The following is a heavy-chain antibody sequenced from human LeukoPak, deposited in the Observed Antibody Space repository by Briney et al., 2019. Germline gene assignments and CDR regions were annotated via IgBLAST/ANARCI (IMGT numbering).Heavy chain of an antibody. D-gene: IGHD5-18*01. CDR1: GGSFSGYY. V-gene: IGHV4-34*01. J-gene: IGHJ4*02. CDR3: ARVGYSYGSDY. Sequence: SETLSLTCAVYGGSFSGYYWSWIRQPPGKGLEWIGEINHSGSTNYNPSLKSRVTISVDTSKNQFSLKLSSVTAADTAVYYCARVGYSYGSDYCGQGTLVTVSS. CDR2: INHSGST.